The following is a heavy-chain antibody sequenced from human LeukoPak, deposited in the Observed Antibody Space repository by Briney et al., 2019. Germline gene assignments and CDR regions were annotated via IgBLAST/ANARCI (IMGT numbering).Heavy chain of an antibody. J-gene: IGHJ6*02. D-gene: IGHD3-9*01. CDR2: IYYSGST. CDR1: SGSISSYY. CDR3: ARGGDPLVYYYGMDV. V-gene: IGHV4-59*01. Sequence: SETLSLTCTVSSGSISSYYWSWIRQPPGKGLEWIGYIYYSGSTNYNPSLKSRVTISVDTSKNQFSLKLSSVTAADTAVYYCARGGDPLVYYYGMDVWGQGTTVTVSS.